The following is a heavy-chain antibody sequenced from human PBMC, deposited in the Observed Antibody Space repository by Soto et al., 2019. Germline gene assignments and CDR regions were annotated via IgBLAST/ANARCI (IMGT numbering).Heavy chain of an antibody. Sequence: EGQLVESGVGLVKPGGSLRLSCAASGFAFQTYTMEWLRQPPGKRLEWVSSITISGNYIYYADSVKGLFTISRDNGRNSVYLQMNSLRAEDTAVYYCAKVGVLRTNFRWFDLWGQGTLVTVSS. CDR2: ITISGNYI. D-gene: IGHD2-8*01. CDR3: AKVGVLRTNFRWFDL. V-gene: IGHV3-21*01. J-gene: IGHJ5*02. CDR1: GFAFQTYT.